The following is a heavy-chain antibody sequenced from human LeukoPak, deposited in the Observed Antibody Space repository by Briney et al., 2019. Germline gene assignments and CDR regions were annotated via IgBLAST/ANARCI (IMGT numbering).Heavy chain of an antibody. CDR1: GYSFTSYW. V-gene: IGHV5-51*07. CDR3: ARPAVLGYCSRTSCFDY. CDR2: IYPGDSDT. Sequence: AESLKISCKGAGYSFTSYWICWVHQMRGEGLWWVGIIYPGDSDTSYSSSFQGQVNISADKSSSTAYLQWSSLKASDTAMYYCARPAVLGYCSRTSCFDYWGQGTLVTVSS. D-gene: IGHD2-2*01. J-gene: IGHJ4*02.